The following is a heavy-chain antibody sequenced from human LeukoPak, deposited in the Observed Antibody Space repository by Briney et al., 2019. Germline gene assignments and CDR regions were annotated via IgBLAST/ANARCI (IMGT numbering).Heavy chain of an antibody. D-gene: IGHD3-3*01. CDR1: GFTFDDYA. J-gene: IGHJ4*02. CDR2: ISWNSGSI. CDR3: AKDIERFWGGSLDY. Sequence: GRSLRLSCAASGFTFDDYAMPWVRQAPGKGLEWVSGISWNSGSIGYADSVKGRFTISRDNAKNSLYLQMNSLRAEDTALYYCAKDIERFWGGSLDYWGQGTLVTVSS. V-gene: IGHV3-9*01.